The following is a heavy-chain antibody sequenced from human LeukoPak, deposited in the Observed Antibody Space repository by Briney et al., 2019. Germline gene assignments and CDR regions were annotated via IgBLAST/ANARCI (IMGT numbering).Heavy chain of an antibody. V-gene: IGHV3-7*01. D-gene: IGHD5-18*01. CDR2: INQDGSEK. CDR3: ARERSGYSYGSGVFDI. Sequence: GGSLRLSCAASAFTFSSYGMNWVRQAPGKGLEWVANINQDGSEKYYVDSVKGRFTISRDNAKNSLYLQMNSLRAEDTAVYYCARERSGYSYGSGVFDIWGQGTMVTVSS. J-gene: IGHJ3*02. CDR1: AFTFSSYG.